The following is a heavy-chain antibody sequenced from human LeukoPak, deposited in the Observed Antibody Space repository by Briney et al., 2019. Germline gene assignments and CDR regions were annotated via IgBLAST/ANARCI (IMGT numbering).Heavy chain of an antibody. CDR1: GGSFSGYY. D-gene: IGHD3-3*01. J-gene: IGHJ4*02. CDR2: INHSGST. CDR3: ARGRTIFGVVRRRGNVLYFDY. Sequence: SETLSLTCAVYGGSFSGYYWSWIRQPPGKGLEWIGEINHSGSTNYNPSLKSRVTISVDTSKNQFSLKLSSVTAADTAVYYCARGRTIFGVVRRRGNVLYFDYWGQGTLVSVSS. V-gene: IGHV4-34*01.